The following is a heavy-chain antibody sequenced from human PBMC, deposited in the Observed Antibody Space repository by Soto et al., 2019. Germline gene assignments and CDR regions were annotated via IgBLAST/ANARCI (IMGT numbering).Heavy chain of an antibody. Sequence: PGESLKISCQASGYSFTAYWITRLRQMPGKVLEWMATIDPSDSYVDYIPSFRGHVTFSVDRSITTVYLQWNSLKASDSAMYFCTRRASSSFYHFDFWGQGALVTVPQ. CDR2: IDPSDSYV. J-gene: IGHJ4*02. V-gene: IGHV5-10-1*01. CDR1: GYSFTAYW. CDR3: TRRASSSFYHFDF. D-gene: IGHD2-2*01.